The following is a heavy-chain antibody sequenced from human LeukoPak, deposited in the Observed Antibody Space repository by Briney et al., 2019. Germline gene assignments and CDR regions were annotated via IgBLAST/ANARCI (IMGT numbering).Heavy chain of an antibody. V-gene: IGHV3-30-3*01. CDR1: GFTFSSYA. Sequence: GGSLRLSCAASGFTFSSYAMHWVRQAPGKGLEWVAVISYDGSNKYYADSVKGRFTISRDNAKNSLYLQMNSLRAEDTAVYYCARDAGNDYWGQGTLVTVSS. CDR3: ARDAGNDY. CDR2: ISYDGSNK. J-gene: IGHJ4*02.